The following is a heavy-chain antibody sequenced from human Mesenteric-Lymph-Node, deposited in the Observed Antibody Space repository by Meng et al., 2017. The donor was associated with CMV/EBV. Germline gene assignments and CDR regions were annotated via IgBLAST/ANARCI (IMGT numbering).Heavy chain of an antibody. CDR1: GFTFDDYT. J-gene: IGHJ3*02. Sequence: GGSLRLSCAASGFTFDDYTMHWVRQVPGKGLEWVALISWDGGSTYYADSVKGRFTISRDNSKNTLYLQMNSLRAEDTAVYYCARKGGYNLGDDAFDIWGQGTMVTVSS. CDR3: ARKGGYNLGDDAFDI. V-gene: IGHV3-43*01. CDR2: ISWDGGST. D-gene: IGHD5-24*01.